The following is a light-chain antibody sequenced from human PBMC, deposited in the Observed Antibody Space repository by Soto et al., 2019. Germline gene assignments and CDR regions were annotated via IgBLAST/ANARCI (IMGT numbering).Light chain of an antibody. V-gene: IGKV3-11*01. CDR2: DAS. CDR3: QQRSNWPPT. J-gene: IGKJ1*01. Sequence: EIVLTQSPAPLSLSPGERATLSCRASQSVSSYLAWYQQKPDQAPRLLIYDASNRATGIPARFSGSGSGTDFTLTISSLEPEDFAVYYCQQRSNWPPTFGQGTKVEIK. CDR1: QSVSSY.